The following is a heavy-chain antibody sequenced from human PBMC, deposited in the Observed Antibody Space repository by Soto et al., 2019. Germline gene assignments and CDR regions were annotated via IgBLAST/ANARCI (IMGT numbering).Heavy chain of an antibody. J-gene: IGHJ5*02. CDR2: INAGNGNT. D-gene: IGHD6-19*01. CDR1: GYTFTSYA. V-gene: IGHV1-3*01. Sequence: ASVKVSCKASGYTFTSYAMHWVRQAPGQRLEWMGWINAGNGNTKYSQKFQGRVTITRDTSASTAYMELSSLRSEDTAVYYCARSRAVAGRYLNWFDPWGQGPLVTVSS. CDR3: ARSRAVAGRYLNWFDP.